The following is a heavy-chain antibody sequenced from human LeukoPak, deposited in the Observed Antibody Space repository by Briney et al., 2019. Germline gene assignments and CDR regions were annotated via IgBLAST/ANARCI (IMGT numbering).Heavy chain of an antibody. CDR2: INWNGGST. D-gene: IGHD5-18*01. Sequence: GGSLRLSCAASGFTFDDYGMSWVRQAPGKGLEWVSGINWNGGSTGYADSVKGRFTISRDNAKNSLYLQMNSLRAEDTALYYCAGGSWIQLWLTDAFDIWGQGTMVTVSS. CDR3: AGGSWIQLWLTDAFDI. J-gene: IGHJ3*02. CDR1: GFTFDDYG. V-gene: IGHV3-20*04.